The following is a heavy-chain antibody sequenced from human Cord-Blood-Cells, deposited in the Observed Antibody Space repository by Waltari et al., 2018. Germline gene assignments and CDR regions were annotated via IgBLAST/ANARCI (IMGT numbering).Heavy chain of an antibody. Sequence: EVQLVESGGGLIQPGGSLRLSCAASGFTVSSNYMSWVRQAPGKGLEWVSVIYSGGSTYYADSVKGRFTISRDNAKNTLYLQMNSLRAEDTAVYYCARDRSGYDGGMPWGQGTLVTVSS. CDR1: GFTVSSNY. CDR2: IYSGGST. D-gene: IGHD5-12*01. CDR3: ARDRSGYDGGMP. J-gene: IGHJ4*02. V-gene: IGHV3-53*01.